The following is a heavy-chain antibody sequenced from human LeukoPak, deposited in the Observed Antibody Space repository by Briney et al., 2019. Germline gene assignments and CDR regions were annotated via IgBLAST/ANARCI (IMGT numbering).Heavy chain of an antibody. Sequence: SVKVSCKASGYTFTGYYMHWVRQAPGQGLEWMGGIIPIFGTANYAQKFQGRVTITADKSTSTAYMELSSLRSEDTAVYYCARENSSGWYGGSDYWGQGTLVTVSS. CDR1: GYTFTGYY. V-gene: IGHV1-69*06. J-gene: IGHJ4*02. CDR3: ARENSSGWYGGSDY. D-gene: IGHD6-19*01. CDR2: IIPIFGTA.